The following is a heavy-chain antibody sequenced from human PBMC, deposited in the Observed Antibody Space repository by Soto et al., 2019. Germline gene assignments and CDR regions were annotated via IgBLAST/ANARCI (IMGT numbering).Heavy chain of an antibody. CDR2: INHSGST. Sequence: QVQLQQWGAGLLKPSETLSLTCAVYGGSFSGYYWSWIRQPPGKGLEWIGEINHSGSTNYNPSLKSRVTIPVDTSKNQFSLKLSSVTAADTAVYYCARGSKRPSPVAGYWGQGTLGTGSS. V-gene: IGHV4-34*01. CDR1: GGSFSGYY. D-gene: IGHD5-12*01. J-gene: IGHJ4*02. CDR3: ARGSKRPSPVAGY.